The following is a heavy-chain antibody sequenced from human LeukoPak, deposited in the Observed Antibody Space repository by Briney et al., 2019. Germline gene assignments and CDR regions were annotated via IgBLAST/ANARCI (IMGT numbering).Heavy chain of an antibody. CDR3: ARDSDYYDSSGYFDY. CDR2: ISYDGSNK. Sequence: GRSLRLSCAASGFTFSSYAMHWVRQAPGKGPEWVAVISYDGSNKYYADSVKGRFTISRDNSKNTLYLQMNSLRAEDTAVYYCARDSDYYDSSGYFDYWGQGTLVTVSS. D-gene: IGHD3-22*01. CDR1: GFTFSSYA. V-gene: IGHV3-30-3*01. J-gene: IGHJ4*02.